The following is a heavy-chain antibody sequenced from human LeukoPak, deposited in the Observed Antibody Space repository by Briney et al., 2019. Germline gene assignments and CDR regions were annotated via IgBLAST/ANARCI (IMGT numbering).Heavy chain of an antibody. D-gene: IGHD2-2*02. CDR2: IYYSGST. J-gene: IGHJ5*02. CDR1: GGSISSSSYY. Sequence: PSETLSLTCTVSGGSISSSSYYWGWIRQPPGKGLEWIGSIYYSGSTYYNPSLKSRVTISVNTSKNQFSLKLSSVTAADTAVYYCASRHCSGTSCYTSWFDPWGQGTLVTVSS. CDR3: ASRHCSGTSCYTSWFDP. V-gene: IGHV4-39*01.